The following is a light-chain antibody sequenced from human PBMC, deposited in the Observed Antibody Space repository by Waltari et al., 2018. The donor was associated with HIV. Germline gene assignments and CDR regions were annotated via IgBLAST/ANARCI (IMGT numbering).Light chain of an antibody. J-gene: IGKJ1*01. CDR3: QQYGTLPRT. Sequence: EIVLTQSPRTLSLSPGERATLSCRASQTISSMSLAWYQQKPGQAPRLVISGASYRATGFPDRFSGSGSGTDFTLTIHRLEPEDFAVYYCQQYGTLPRTFGQGTKVEIK. V-gene: IGKV3-20*01. CDR2: GAS. CDR1: QTISSMS.